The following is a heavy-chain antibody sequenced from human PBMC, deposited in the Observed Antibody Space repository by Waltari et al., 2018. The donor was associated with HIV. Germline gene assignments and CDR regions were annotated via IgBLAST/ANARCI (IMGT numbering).Heavy chain of an antibody. CDR3: ARLRWDASFYYGLDV. D-gene: IGHD4-17*01. CDR1: GWSFSGYY. J-gene: IGHJ6*02. Sequence: QVQLQQWGAGLLKPSETMSLTCAVSGWSFSGYYWTWIRQPPGKGLQWIAEIYHSGAANYNPSLKSRVTISVDTSKNQFSLKLRSVTAADTAVYYCARLRWDASFYYGLDVWGQGTTVTVSS. V-gene: IGHV4-34*02. CDR2: IYHSGAA.